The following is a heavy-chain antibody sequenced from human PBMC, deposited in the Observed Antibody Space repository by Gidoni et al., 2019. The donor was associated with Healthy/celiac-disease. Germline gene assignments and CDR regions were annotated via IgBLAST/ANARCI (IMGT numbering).Heavy chain of an antibody. Sequence: STYYNPSLKSRVTISVDTSKNQFSLKLSSVTAADTAVYYCARGARYFDYWGQGTLVTVSS. CDR2: ST. CDR3: ARGARYFDY. V-gene: IGHV4-31*02. J-gene: IGHJ4*02.